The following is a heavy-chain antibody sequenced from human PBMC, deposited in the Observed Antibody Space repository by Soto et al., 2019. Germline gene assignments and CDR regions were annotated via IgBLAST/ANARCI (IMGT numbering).Heavy chain of an antibody. CDR2: IYYSGST. CDR1: GRSINSRSSY. D-gene: IGHD3-10*01. V-gene: IGHV4-39*01. CDR3: ARSSFTMVRGNYGMDV. J-gene: IGHJ6*02. Sequence: PSETLSPTCTVSGRSINSRSSYCACIRQPPGKGLEWIGSIYYSGSTYYNPSLKSRVTISVDTSKNQFSLKLSSVTAADTAVYYCARSSFTMVRGNYGMDVWGQGTTVTVSS.